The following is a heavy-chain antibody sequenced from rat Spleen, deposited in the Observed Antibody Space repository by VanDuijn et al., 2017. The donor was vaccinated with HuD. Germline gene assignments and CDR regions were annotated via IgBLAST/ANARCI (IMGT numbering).Heavy chain of an antibody. D-gene: IGHD1-12*03. J-gene: IGHJ4*01. Sequence: EVQLVETGGGLVQPGRSLKLSCVASGFTFSAYWMYWVRQAPTKGLAWVASISSGGGYTYYRDSVKGRFTISRDNAGSTLYLHMDSLGSEDTATYYCSRITMMIIITGVMDAWGQGTSVTVSS. CDR1: GFTFSAYW. CDR2: ISSGGGYT. V-gene: IGHV5-25*01. CDR3: SRITMMIIITGVMDA.